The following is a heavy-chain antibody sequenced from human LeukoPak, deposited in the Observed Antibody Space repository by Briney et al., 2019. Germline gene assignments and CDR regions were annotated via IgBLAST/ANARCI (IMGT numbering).Heavy chain of an antibody. V-gene: IGHV4-39*02. CDR2: IYYSGST. J-gene: IGHJ5*02. Sequence: SETLSLTCTVSSGSISSSRYYWSWIRQPPGKGLEWIGSIYYSGSTYYNPSLKSRVTICVDTSKNQFSLKLSSVTATDTAVYYCARESSIVGGTWGQGTLVTVSS. CDR1: SGSISSSRYY. CDR3: ARESSIVGGT. D-gene: IGHD1-26*01.